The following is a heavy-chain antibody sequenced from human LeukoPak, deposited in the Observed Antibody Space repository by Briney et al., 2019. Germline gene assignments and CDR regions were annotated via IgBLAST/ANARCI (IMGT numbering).Heavy chain of an antibody. D-gene: IGHD4-17*01. CDR2: IYYSGST. Sequence: SETLSLTCTVSGGSVSSGSYYWSWIRQPPGKGLEWIGYIYYSGSTNYNPSLKSRVTISVDTSKNQFSLKLSSVTAADTAVYYCARAPLIDYGDYGRGSIEAGLDCWGQGTLVTVSS. J-gene: IGHJ4*02. CDR3: ARAPLIDYGDYGRGSIEAGLDC. CDR1: GGSVSSGSYY. V-gene: IGHV4-61*01.